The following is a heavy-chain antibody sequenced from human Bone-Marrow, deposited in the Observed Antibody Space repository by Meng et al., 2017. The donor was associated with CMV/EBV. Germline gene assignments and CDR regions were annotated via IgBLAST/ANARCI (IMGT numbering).Heavy chain of an antibody. CDR2: ISSSSRQI. Sequence: LSCVVSGLTFSRYGMNWVRQAAGKGLEWVSSISSSSRQIDYADSVKGRFTISRDNAKNSLSLQMSSLRVDDTAVYYCARDSTNFDYWGQGTLVTVSS. V-gene: IGHV3-21*01. CDR1: GLTFSRYG. J-gene: IGHJ4*02. CDR3: ARDSTNFDY. D-gene: IGHD1-26*01.